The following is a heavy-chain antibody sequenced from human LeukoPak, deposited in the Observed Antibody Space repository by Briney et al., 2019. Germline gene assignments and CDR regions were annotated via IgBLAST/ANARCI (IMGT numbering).Heavy chain of an antibody. V-gene: IGHV4-34*01. Sequence: SETLSLTCAVYGGSFSGYYWSWIRQPPGKGLEWIGEINHSGSTNYNPSLKSRVTISVDTSKNQSSLKLSSVTAADTAVYYCASGFSSGAFDYWGQGTLVTVSS. D-gene: IGHD3-10*01. CDR1: GGSFSGYY. CDR2: INHSGST. J-gene: IGHJ4*02. CDR3: ASGFSSGAFDY.